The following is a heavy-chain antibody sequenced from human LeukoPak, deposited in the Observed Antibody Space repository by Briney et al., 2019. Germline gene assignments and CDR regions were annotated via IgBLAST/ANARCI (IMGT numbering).Heavy chain of an antibody. CDR1: GYTFTGYY. D-gene: IGHD3-3*01. CDR3: ARDIFGVVTNRWRYYYMDV. V-gene: IGHV1-2*02. CDR2: INPNSGGT. J-gene: IGHJ6*03. Sequence: GASVKVSCKASGYTFTGYYMHWVRQAPGQGLEWMGWINPNSGGTNYAQKFQGRVTMTRDTSISTAYMELSRLRSDDTAVYYCARDIFGVVTNRWRYYYMDVWGKGTTVTVSS.